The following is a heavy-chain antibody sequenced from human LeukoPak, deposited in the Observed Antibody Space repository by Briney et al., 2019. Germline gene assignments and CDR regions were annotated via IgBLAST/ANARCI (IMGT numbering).Heavy chain of an antibody. J-gene: IGHJ4*02. CDR3: ARQVAVAAWEY. D-gene: IGHD6-19*01. CDR2: IYPGYSDT. CDR1: GYSFTSYW. V-gene: IGHV5-51*01. Sequence: GESLKISCKGSGYSFTSYWIGWVRQMPGKGLEWMGIIYPGYSDTRYSPSFQGQVTISADKSINTAYLQWSSLKASDTAMYYCARQVAVAAWEYWGQGTLVTVSS.